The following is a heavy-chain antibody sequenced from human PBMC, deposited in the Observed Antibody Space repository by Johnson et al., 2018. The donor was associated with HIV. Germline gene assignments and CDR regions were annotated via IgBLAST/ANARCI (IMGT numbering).Heavy chain of an antibody. CDR1: GFTFSNAW. Sequence: VQLVESGGRLVQPGGSLRLSCAASGFTFSNAWMSWVRQAPGKGLECVGRIKSKTDGGTTDYAAPLKGRFTISRDKAKNSLYLQMTSLRADDTAVYYCATRDPTHRPGVFDIWGQGTMVTISS. D-gene: IGHD1-14*01. CDR3: ATRDPTHRPGVFDI. CDR2: IKSKTDGGTT. J-gene: IGHJ3*02. V-gene: IGHV3-15*01.